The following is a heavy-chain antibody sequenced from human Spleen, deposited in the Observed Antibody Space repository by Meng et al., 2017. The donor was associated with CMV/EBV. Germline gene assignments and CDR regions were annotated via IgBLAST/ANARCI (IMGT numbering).Heavy chain of an antibody. V-gene: IGHV1-18*04. CDR3: ARGEYSSSWGALRGPWDYFDY. Sequence: ASVKVSCKASGYIFTGNYMHWVRQAPGQGLEWMGWISAYNGNTNYAQKLQGRVTMTTDASTSTAYMELRSLRSDDTAVYYCARGEYSSSWGALRGPWDYFDYWGQGTLVTVSS. J-gene: IGHJ4*02. D-gene: IGHD6-13*01. CDR2: ISAYNGNT. CDR1: GYIFTGNY.